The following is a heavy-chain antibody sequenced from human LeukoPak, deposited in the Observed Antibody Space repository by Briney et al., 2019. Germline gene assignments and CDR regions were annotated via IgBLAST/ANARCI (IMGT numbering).Heavy chain of an antibody. CDR1: GFSISSAW. CDR2: IKSKTDGGTV. J-gene: IGHJ4*02. D-gene: IGHD3-10*01. Sequence: PGGSLRLSCAASGFSISSAWMTWVRQPPAKGLEWVGRIKSKTDGGTVDYAAPVKGRFTISRDDSINTLYLQVNSLKTEDTAMYYCIVSNCYSSGSYNFDSWGQGTLVTVSS. CDR3: IVSNCYSSGSYNFDS. V-gene: IGHV3-15*01.